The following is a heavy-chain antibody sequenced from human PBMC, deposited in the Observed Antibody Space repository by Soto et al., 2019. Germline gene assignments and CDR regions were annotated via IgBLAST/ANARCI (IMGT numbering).Heavy chain of an antibody. CDR3: ARETEQQLGHYGMDV. CDR1: GGSISSGDYY. V-gene: IGHV4-30-4*01. Sequence: SETLSLTCTVSGGSISSGDYYWSWIRQPPGKGLEWIGYIYYSGSTYYNPSLKSRVTISVDTSKNQFSLKLSSVTAADTAVYYCARETEQQLGHYGMDVWGQGTTVTVSS. CDR2: IYYSGST. J-gene: IGHJ6*02. D-gene: IGHD6-13*01.